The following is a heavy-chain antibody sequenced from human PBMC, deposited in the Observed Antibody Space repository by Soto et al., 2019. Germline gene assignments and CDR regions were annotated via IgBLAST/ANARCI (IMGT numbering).Heavy chain of an antibody. V-gene: IGHV1-18*01. D-gene: IGHD4-17*01. CDR2: ISAYNGNT. Sequence: ASVKVSCKASGYTFTSYGISWVRQALGQGLEWMGWISAYNGNTNYAQKLQGRVTMTTDTSTSTAYMGLRSLRSDDTAVYYCARDPSPTVTTEVFDYWGQGTLVTVSS. CDR3: ARDPSPTVTTEVFDY. J-gene: IGHJ4*02. CDR1: GYTFTSYG.